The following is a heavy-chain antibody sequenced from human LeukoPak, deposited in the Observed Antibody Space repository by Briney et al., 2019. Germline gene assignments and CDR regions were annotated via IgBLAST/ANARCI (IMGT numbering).Heavy chain of an antibody. CDR3: AGHRTTVVTLGYFDY. Sequence: SETLSLTCTVSGGSISSYYWSWIRQPPGKGLEWIGYIYYSGSTNYNPSLKSRVTISVDTSKNQFSLKLSSVTAADTAVYYCAGHRTTVVTLGYFDYWGQGTLVTVSS. J-gene: IGHJ4*02. D-gene: IGHD4-23*01. CDR1: GGSISSYY. CDR2: IYYSGST. V-gene: IGHV4-59*08.